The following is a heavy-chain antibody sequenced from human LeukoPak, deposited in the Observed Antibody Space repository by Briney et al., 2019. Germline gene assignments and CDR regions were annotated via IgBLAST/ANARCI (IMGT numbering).Heavy chain of an antibody. J-gene: IGHJ4*02. V-gene: IGHV1-24*01. Sequence: ASVKVSCKVSGYTLTELSMHWVRQAPGKGLEWMGGFDPEDGETIYAQKFQGRVTMTEDTSTDTAYMELSSLRSEDTAVYYCATAPYDSSGYYFVYWGQGTLVTVSS. CDR3: ATAPYDSSGYYFVY. CDR2: FDPEDGET. CDR1: GYTLTELS. D-gene: IGHD3-22*01.